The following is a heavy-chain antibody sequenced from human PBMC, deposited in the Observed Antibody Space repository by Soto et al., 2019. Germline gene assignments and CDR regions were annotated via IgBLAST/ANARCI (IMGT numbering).Heavy chain of an antibody. CDR1: GFTVTTNY. V-gene: IGHV3-53*02. Sequence: EVQLVETGGGLIQPGGSLRLSCLASGFTVTTNYMIWVRQPPGKGLEWVSTTFSGGSTNYADSVRGRFSISRDNSKNTVYLQMNNLRVDDTAVYYCAKKSPSSIQGWAFAMDVWGQGTTVSVSS. D-gene: IGHD1-26*01. CDR2: TFSGGST. CDR3: AKKSPSSIQGWAFAMDV. J-gene: IGHJ6*02.